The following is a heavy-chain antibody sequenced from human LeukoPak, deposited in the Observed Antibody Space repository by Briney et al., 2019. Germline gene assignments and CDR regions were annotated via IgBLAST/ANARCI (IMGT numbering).Heavy chain of an antibody. CDR3: AKLISGFGYTSSDFDN. Sequence: GGSLRLSCAASGFTFSSYSMNWVRQAPGKGLEWVSYISSSSSTIYYADSVKGRFTISRDSSKNTLYLQMNSLRAEDTAVYYCAKLISGFGYTSSDFDNWGQGTPVTVSS. CDR2: ISSSSSTI. D-gene: IGHD6-19*01. J-gene: IGHJ4*02. V-gene: IGHV3-48*01. CDR1: GFTFSSYS.